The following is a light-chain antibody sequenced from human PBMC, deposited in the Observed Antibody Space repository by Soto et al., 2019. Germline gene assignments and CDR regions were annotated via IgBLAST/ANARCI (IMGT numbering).Light chain of an antibody. Sequence: SYELTQPPSVSVSPGQTASINCSGDKLGDKYACWYQQKPGQSPVLVIYQDRKRPSGIPERFSGSNSGNTATLTISGTQALDEADYYCQAWDSSTVVFGGGTKVTVL. J-gene: IGLJ2*01. CDR3: QAWDSSTVV. CDR1: KLGDKY. V-gene: IGLV3-1*01. CDR2: QDR.